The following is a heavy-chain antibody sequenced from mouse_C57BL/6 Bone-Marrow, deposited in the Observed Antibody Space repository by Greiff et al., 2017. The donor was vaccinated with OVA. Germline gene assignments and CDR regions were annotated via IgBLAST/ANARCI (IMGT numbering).Heavy chain of an antibody. CDR1: GFTFSSYG. CDR3: ARHSPLYYGSSYGYFDV. CDR2: ISSGGSYT. D-gene: IGHD1-1*01. Sequence: EVQRVESGGDLVKPGGSLKLSCAASGFTFSSYGMSWVRQTPDKRLEWVATISSGGSYTYYPDSVKGRFTISRDNAKNTLYLQMSSLKSEDTAMYYCARHSPLYYGSSYGYFDVWGTGTTVTVSS. J-gene: IGHJ1*03. V-gene: IGHV5-6*01.